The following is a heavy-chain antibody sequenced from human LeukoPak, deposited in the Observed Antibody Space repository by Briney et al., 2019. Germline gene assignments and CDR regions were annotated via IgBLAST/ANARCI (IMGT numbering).Heavy chain of an antibody. Sequence: PGGSLRLSCAASGFTFSSYWMHWVRQAPGKGLVWVSRINSDGSSTSYADSVKGRFTISRDNAKNTLYLQMNSLRAEDTAVYYCARDRLHGDYVIAFDYWGQGTLVTVSS. CDR2: INSDGSST. V-gene: IGHV3-74*01. J-gene: IGHJ4*02. CDR1: GFTFSSYW. CDR3: ARDRLHGDYVIAFDY. D-gene: IGHD4-17*01.